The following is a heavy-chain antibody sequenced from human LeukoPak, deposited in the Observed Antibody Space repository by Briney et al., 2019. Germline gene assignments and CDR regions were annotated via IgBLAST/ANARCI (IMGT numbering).Heavy chain of an antibody. CDR2: ISSSGSTI. J-gene: IGHJ5*02. CDR1: GFTFSSYE. Sequence: GGSLRLSCAASGFTFSSYEMNWVRQAPGKGLEWVSYISSSGSTIYYADSVKGRFTISRDNAKNSLYLQMNSLRAEDTAVYYCAREQQLVRGMFDPWGQGTLVTVSS. D-gene: IGHD6-13*01. CDR3: AREQQLVRGMFDP. V-gene: IGHV3-48*03.